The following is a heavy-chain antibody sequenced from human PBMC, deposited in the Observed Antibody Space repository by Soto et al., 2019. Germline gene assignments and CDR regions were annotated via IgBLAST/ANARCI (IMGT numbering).Heavy chain of an antibody. J-gene: IGHJ3*02. CDR1: GFTFSSYA. CDR3: ARGIRGYSGYKNAFDI. V-gene: IGHV3-23*01. D-gene: IGHD5-12*01. CDR2: ISGSGGST. Sequence: EVQLLESGGGLVQPGGSLRLSCAASGFTFSSYAMSWVRQAPGKGLEWVSAISGSGGSTYYADSVKGRFTISRDNAKNSLYLQMNSLRAEDTAVYYCARGIRGYSGYKNAFDIWGQGTMVTVSS.